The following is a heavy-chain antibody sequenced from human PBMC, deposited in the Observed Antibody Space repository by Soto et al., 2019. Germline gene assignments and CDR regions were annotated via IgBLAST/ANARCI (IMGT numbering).Heavy chain of an antibody. J-gene: IGHJ4*01. Sequence: QVQLVQSGTEVKKPGASVKVSCKSSGYTFTSYALAWVRQAPGQGLEWMGWISAFNDNTNYAQKFQGRVTMTTDTSTSPAYRALRSLRADDTAGYYCARYERYYYEYPGYARGQCWGHGTVVTVSS. V-gene: IGHV1-18*01. CDR3: ARYERYYYEYPGYARGQC. CDR2: ISAFNDNT. D-gene: IGHD3-22*01. CDR1: GYTFTSYA.